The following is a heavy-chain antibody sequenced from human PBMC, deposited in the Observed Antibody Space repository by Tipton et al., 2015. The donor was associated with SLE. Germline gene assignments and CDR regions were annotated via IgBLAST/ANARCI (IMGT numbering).Heavy chain of an antibody. CDR1: GGSIISGDYY. J-gene: IGHJ6*03. CDR3: ARVGYGYDDSVYNSHSYYYMGA. D-gene: IGHD3-22*01. Sequence: TLSLTCTVSGGSIISGDYYWSWIRQPPGKGLEGVGYVYSSGFSDYNPSRRSRVTISLDTSKNQFSLRLSSATAADTAVYYCARVGYGYDDSVYNSHSYYYMGAWGKGPSVTVS. CDR2: VYSSGFS. V-gene: IGHV4-61*08.